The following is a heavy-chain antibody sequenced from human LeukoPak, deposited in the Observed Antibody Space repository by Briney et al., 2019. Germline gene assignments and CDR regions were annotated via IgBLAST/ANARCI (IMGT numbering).Heavy chain of an antibody. CDR3: ARGQLEPYYYYMDV. CDR1: GYSISSSYY. Sequence: SETLSLTCTVSGYSISSSYYWGWIRQPPGKGLEWIGSIYYSGSTYYNPSLKSRVTISVDTSKNQFSLKLSSVTAADTAVYYCARGQLEPYYYYMDVWGKGTTVTVSS. CDR2: IYYSGST. J-gene: IGHJ6*03. D-gene: IGHD1-1*01. V-gene: IGHV4-38-2*02.